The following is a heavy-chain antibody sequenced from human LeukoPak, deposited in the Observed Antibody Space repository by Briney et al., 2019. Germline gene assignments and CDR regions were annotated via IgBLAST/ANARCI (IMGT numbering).Heavy chain of an antibody. V-gene: IGHV3-48*01. J-gene: IGHJ4*02. Sequence: PGGSLRLSCAASGFSFGDYSMTWVRQAPGKGLEWVSYIRSDSSAIYHADSVKGRFTISRDNAKKSLYLQMNSLRAEDTAVYYCASREGYYYDSSGIALGIWGQGTLVTVSS. CDR3: ASREGYYYDSSGIALGI. D-gene: IGHD3-22*01. CDR2: IRSDSSAI. CDR1: GFSFGDYS.